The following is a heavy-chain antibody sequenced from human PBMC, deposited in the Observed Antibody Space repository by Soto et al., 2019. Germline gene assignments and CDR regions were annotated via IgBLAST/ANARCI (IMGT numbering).Heavy chain of an antibody. J-gene: IGHJ5*02. CDR1: GGTFSSYA. CDR2: IIPIFGTA. V-gene: IGHV1-69*13. D-gene: IGHD6-19*01. CDR3: ARGRAVAGTQLDWFDP. Sequence: VASVKVSCKASGGTFSSYAISWVRQAPGQGLEWMGGIIPIFGTANYAQKFQGRVTITADESTSTAYMELSSLRSEDTAVYYCARGRAVAGTQLDWFDPWGQGTLVTVSS.